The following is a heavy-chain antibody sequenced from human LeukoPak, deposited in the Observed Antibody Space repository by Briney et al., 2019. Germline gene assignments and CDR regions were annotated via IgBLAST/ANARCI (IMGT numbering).Heavy chain of an antibody. CDR2: IFPIFATA. Sequence: SVKVSCKASGGTFSSYAISWVRRAPGQGVEWRGRIFPIFATANYAQKFQGRATITADESTSTASRELSSLRSEDTAVYYCARESGSYEAYFDYWGQGTLVTVSS. D-gene: IGHD1-26*01. CDR1: GGTFSSYA. CDR3: ARESGSYEAYFDY. J-gene: IGHJ4*02. V-gene: IGHV1-69*13.